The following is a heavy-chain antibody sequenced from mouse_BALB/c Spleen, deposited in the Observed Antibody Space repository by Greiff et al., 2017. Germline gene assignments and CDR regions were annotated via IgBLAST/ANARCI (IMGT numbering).Heavy chain of an antibody. V-gene: IGHV1-7*01. Sequence: QVHVKQSGAELAKPGASVKMSCKASGYTFTSYWMHWVKQRPGQGLEWIGYINPSTGYTEYNQKFKDKATLTADKSSSTAYMQLSSLTSEDSAVYYCARFGGNYPYAMDYWGQGTSVTVSS. CDR3: ARFGGNYPYAMDY. J-gene: IGHJ4*01. CDR2: INPSTGYT. D-gene: IGHD2-1*01. CDR1: GYTFTSYW.